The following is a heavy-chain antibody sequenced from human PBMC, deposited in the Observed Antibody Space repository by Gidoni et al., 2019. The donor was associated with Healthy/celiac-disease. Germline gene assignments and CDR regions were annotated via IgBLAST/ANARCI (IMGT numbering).Heavy chain of an antibody. CDR3: AREERWDKDYYCGMDV. CDR1: GFTFSSYE. J-gene: IGHJ6*02. D-gene: IGHD1-1*01. Sequence: EVQLVESGGGLVQPGGSLRLSCAASGFTFSSYEMNWVRQAPGKGLEWVSYISSSGSTIYYADSVKGRFTISRDNAKNSLYLQMNSLRAEDTAVYYCAREERWDKDYYCGMDVWGQGTTVTVSS. V-gene: IGHV3-48*03. CDR2: ISSSGSTI.